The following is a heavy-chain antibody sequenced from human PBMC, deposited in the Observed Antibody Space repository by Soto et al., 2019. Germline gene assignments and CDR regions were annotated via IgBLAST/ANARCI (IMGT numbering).Heavy chain of an antibody. J-gene: IGHJ4*02. CDR3: ATDRIAQYFDY. CDR2: IMPTFGSA. CDR1: GGTFSSHG. V-gene: IGHV1-69*06. Sequence: SVKPSCKASGGTFSSHGIAWVRQVPGQGLEWVGGIMPTFGSATYAPKFQGRVTISADKSTTTAYMELRSLRSEDTAVYSCATDRIAQYFDYWGQGPMVIVSS.